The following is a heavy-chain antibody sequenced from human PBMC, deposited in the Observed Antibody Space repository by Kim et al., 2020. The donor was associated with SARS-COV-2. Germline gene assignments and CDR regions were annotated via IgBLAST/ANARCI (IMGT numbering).Heavy chain of an antibody. CDR1: GGSISSYY. CDR3: ARGEAFCSGGSCYYRS. Sequence: SETLSLTCTVSGGSISSYYWSWIRQPPGKGLEWIGYIYDSGSTDYSPSLKSRVTISVDTSKIHFSLKLSSVTAADTAVYYCARGEAFCSGGSCYYRSWG. J-gene: IGHJ1*01. D-gene: IGHD2-15*01. CDR2: IYDSGST. V-gene: IGHV4-59*01.